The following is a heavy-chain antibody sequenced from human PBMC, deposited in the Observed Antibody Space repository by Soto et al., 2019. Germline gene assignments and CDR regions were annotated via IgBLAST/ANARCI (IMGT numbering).Heavy chain of an antibody. CDR1: GGSISSYY. D-gene: IGHD3-3*01. J-gene: IGHJ6*02. CDR3: ARDSFRKYYDFWSGYPQPYYYGMDV. V-gene: IGHV4-59*01. CDR2: IYYSGST. Sequence: SETLSLTCTVSGGSISSYYWSWIRQPPGKGLEWIGYIYYSGSTNYNPSLKSRVTISVDTSKNQFSLKLSSVTAADTAVYYCARDSFRKYYDFWSGYPQPYYYGMDVWGQGTTVTVSS.